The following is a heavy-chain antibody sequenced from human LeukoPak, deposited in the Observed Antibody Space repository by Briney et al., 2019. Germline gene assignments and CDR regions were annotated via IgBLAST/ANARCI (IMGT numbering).Heavy chain of an antibody. V-gene: IGHV3-11*04. CDR1: GFTFSDYY. J-gene: IGHJ4*02. CDR2: ISSSGSTI. CDR3: ARDQDITIFGVATFDY. Sequence: GGSLRLSCAASGFTFSDYYMSWIRQAPGKVLEWVSYISSSGSTIYYADSVKGRFTISRDNAKNSLYLQMNSLRAEDTAVYYCARDQDITIFGVATFDYWGQGTLVTVSS. D-gene: IGHD3-3*01.